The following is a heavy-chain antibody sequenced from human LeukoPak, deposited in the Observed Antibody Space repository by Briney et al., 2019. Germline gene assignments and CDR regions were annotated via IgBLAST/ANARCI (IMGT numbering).Heavy chain of an antibody. CDR3: AKYLGYGYYDILTGPFGPVFDY. CDR1: GFTFSSYG. Sequence: PGGSLRLSCAASGFTFSSYGMSWVRQAPGKGLQRVSGISGSGGRTYYADSVKGRFTISRDNSKNTLYLQMNSLRAEDTAVYYCAKYLGYGYYDILTGPFGPVFDYWGQGTLVTVSS. D-gene: IGHD3-9*01. J-gene: IGHJ4*02. V-gene: IGHV3-23*01. CDR2: ISGSGGRT.